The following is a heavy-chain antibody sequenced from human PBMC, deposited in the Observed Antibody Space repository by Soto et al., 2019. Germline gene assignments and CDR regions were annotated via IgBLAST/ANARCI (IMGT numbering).Heavy chain of an antibody. V-gene: IGHV3-7*03. Sequence: EIQLMQSGGGLVRPGGSLRLSCAASGFSFSSYWMSWVRQAPGKGPEWVANIKEDGGEQHYVDSVKGRFTISRDNTENSLFLQMNNRRAEDSAIYYCAITTSTVSYWFDPWGPGTQVTVSS. CDR3: AITTSTVSYWFDP. CDR1: GFSFSSYW. CDR2: IKEDGGEQ. D-gene: IGHD4-4*01. J-gene: IGHJ5*02.